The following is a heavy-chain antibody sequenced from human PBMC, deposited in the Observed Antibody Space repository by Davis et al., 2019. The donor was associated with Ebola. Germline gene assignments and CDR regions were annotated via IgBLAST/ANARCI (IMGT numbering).Heavy chain of an antibody. V-gene: IGHV3-30-3*01. D-gene: IGHD2-15*01. CDR3: GRARVKVVDY. J-gene: IGHJ4*02. CDR2: LSYDGSPK. CDR1: GFIFAKYT. Sequence: PGGSLRLSCAASGFIFAKYTLHWVRQAPGKGLEWVAALSYDGSPKFYADSVTGRFNISRDNSKNTMYLQMDGLTIEGTAVYYCGRARVKVVDYWGQGTLVTVSA.